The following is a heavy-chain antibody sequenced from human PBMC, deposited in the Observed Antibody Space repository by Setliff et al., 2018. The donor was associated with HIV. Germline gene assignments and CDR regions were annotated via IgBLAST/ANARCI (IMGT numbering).Heavy chain of an antibody. CDR1: GGSISSHY. V-gene: IGHV4-59*11. Sequence: PSETLSLTCTVSGGSISSHYWSWIRQPPGKGLEWIGYIYYSGSTKYNPSLRRRVTMSVDPSKNQFSLNLRSVTAADTAVYYCARGWLQLGWFDPWGQGTLVTVSS. J-gene: IGHJ5*02. CDR2: IYYSGST. D-gene: IGHD1-1*01. CDR3: ARGWLQLGWFDP.